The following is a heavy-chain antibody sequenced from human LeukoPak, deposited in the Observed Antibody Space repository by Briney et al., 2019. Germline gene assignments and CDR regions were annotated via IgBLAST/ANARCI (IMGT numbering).Heavy chain of an antibody. Sequence: SETLSLTCTVSGGSISSHYWSWIRQPPGKGLEWIGYIYYSGSTNYNPSLKSRVTISVDTFKNQFSLKLSSVTAADTAVYYCARDGPYSGSFDDAFDIWGQGTMVTVSS. D-gene: IGHD1-26*01. CDR1: GGSISSHY. J-gene: IGHJ3*02. CDR2: IYYSGST. V-gene: IGHV4-59*11. CDR3: ARDGPYSGSFDDAFDI.